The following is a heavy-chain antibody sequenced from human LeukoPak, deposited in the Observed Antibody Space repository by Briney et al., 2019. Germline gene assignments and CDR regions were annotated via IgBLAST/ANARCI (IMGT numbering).Heavy chain of an antibody. CDR3: ARAVVPAALDAFDI. CDR1: GFTFSSYS. D-gene: IGHD2-2*01. Sequence: GGSLRLSCAASGFTFSSYSMNWVRQAPGKGLEWVSYISSSSTIYYADSVKGRFTISRDNAKNSLYLQMNSLRAEDTAVYYCARAVVPAALDAFDIWGQGTMVTVSS. CDR2: ISSSSTI. V-gene: IGHV3-48*01. J-gene: IGHJ3*02.